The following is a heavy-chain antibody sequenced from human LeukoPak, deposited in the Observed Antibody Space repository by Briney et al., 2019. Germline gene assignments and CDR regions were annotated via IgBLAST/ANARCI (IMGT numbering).Heavy chain of an antibody. CDR2: IYYSGST. CDR1: GGSISSSSYY. Sequence: PSETLSLTCTVSGGSISSSSYYWGWIRQPPGKGLEWIGSIYYSGSTYYNLSLKSRVTISVDTSKNQFSLMLSSVTAADTAVYYCARDCSGYSSSWYFDYWGQGTLVTVSS. J-gene: IGHJ4*02. CDR3: ARDCSGYSSSWYFDY. D-gene: IGHD6-13*01. V-gene: IGHV4-39*07.